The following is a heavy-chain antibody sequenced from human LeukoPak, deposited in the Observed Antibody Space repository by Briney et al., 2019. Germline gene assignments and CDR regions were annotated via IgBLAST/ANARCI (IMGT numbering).Heavy chain of an antibody. CDR3: TTDGDYGSGSPDY. J-gene: IGHJ4*02. CDR2: IKSKTDGGTT. V-gene: IGHV3-15*01. Sequence: GGSLRLSCAASGFTFSNAWMSWVRQAPGKGLEWVGRIKSKTDGGTTDYAAPVKGRFTISRDDSKNTLYLQMNSLKTEDTAVYDCTTDGDYGSGSPDYWGQGTLVTVSS. CDR1: GFTFSNAW. D-gene: IGHD3-10*01.